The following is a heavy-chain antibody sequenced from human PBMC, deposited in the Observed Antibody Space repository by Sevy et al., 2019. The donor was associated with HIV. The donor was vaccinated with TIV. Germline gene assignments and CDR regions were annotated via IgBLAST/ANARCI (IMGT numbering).Heavy chain of an antibody. D-gene: IGHD1-26*01. Sequence: SETLSLTCTVSGGSISSYYWNWIRQPPGKGLEWMGYIYYSGSTNYNPSLKSRLTISAETSKNQFSLKLSSVTAADTAVYYCARDKRRATKYDGMDVWGQGTTVTVSS. CDR2: IYYSGST. CDR3: ARDKRRATKYDGMDV. V-gene: IGHV4-59*01. CDR1: GGSISSYY. J-gene: IGHJ6*02.